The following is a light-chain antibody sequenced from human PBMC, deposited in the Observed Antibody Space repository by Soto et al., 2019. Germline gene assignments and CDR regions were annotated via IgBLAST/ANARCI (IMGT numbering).Light chain of an antibody. Sequence: DIQMTQSPSSLSASVGDRVTITCRASQDIRNAFGWYQQKLGKAPKGLIYGASSLQSGVPSRFSGSGSGTEFTLTISSLQPEDSATYYCLQHNGYPFTFGQGTRLEIK. CDR2: GAS. CDR1: QDIRNA. CDR3: LQHNGYPFT. V-gene: IGKV1-17*01. J-gene: IGKJ5*01.